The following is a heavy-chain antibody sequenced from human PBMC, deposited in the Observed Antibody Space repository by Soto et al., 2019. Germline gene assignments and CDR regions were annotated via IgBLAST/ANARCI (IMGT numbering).Heavy chain of an antibody. CDR1: GFTFSSYG. CDR2: ISYDGSNK. CDR3: AKDAAMVSSTFNYFDY. V-gene: IGHV3-30*18. J-gene: IGHJ4*02. D-gene: IGHD6-13*01. Sequence: SGGSLRLSCAASGFTFSSYGMHWVRQAPGKGLEWVAVISYDGSNKYYADSVKGRFTISRDNSKNTLYLQMNSLRAEDTAVYYCAKDAAMVSSTFNYFDYWGQGTLVTVSS.